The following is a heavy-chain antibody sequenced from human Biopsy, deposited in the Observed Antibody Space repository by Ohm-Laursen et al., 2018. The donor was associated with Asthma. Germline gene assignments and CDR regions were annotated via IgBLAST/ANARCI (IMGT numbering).Heavy chain of an antibody. CDR1: GGYMRSGNYY. D-gene: IGHD6-13*01. V-gene: IGHV4-39*01. CDR2: IYYSGTT. J-gene: IGHJ6*02. CDR3: VRGSSSWHHGPFHYYYGLDV. Sequence: SETLSLTCRLSSGSGGYMRSGNYYWGWIRQPPGKGLEWIGSIYYSGTTYSNPSLEGAVTLSENTSINKFSLKLTSVTAADTAIYYCVRGSSSWHHGPFHYYYGLDVWGQRTTATVSS.